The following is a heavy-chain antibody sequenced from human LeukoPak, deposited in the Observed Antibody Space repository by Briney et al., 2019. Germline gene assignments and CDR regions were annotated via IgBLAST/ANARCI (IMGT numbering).Heavy chain of an antibody. CDR1: GFTFSYAW. Sequence: PGGSLRLSCAASGFTFSYAWMSWVRQAPRKGLEWVGRIRSKANSYATAYAASVKGRFTISRDDSKNTAYLQMNSLKTEDTAVYYCTRHDESGGGSYFPYFDYWGQGTLVTVSS. CDR2: IRSKANSYAT. CDR3: TRHDESGGGSYFPYFDY. V-gene: IGHV3-73*01. J-gene: IGHJ4*02. D-gene: IGHD1-26*01.